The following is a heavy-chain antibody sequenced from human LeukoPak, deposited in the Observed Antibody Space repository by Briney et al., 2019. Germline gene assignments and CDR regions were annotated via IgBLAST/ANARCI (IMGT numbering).Heavy chain of an antibody. Sequence: GGSLRLSCAVSGITLSNYGMSWVRQVPGKGLEWVSGISGSGGNTYYADSVKGRLTISRDNSKNTLYLQMNRLRAEDTAVYFCAKRGVVIRVFLVGFHKEASYFDSWGQGALVTVSS. CDR1: GITLSNYG. J-gene: IGHJ4*02. CDR3: AKRGVVIRVFLVGFHKEASYFDS. CDR2: ISGSGGNT. D-gene: IGHD3-10*01. V-gene: IGHV3-23*01.